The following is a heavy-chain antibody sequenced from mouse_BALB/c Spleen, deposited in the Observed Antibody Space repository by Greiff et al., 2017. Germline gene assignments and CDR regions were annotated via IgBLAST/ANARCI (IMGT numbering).Heavy chain of an antibody. CDR3: ARAPYGYSFAY. V-gene: IGHV7-3*02. D-gene: IGHD1-2*01. CDR1: GFTFTDYY. J-gene: IGHJ3*01. CDR2: IRNKANGYTT. Sequence: EVQLVESGGGLVQPGGSLRLSCATSGFTFTDYYMSWVRQPPGKALEWLGFIRNKANGYTTEYSASVKGRFTISRDNSQSILYLQMNTLRAEDSATYYCARAPYGYSFAYWGQGTLVTVSA.